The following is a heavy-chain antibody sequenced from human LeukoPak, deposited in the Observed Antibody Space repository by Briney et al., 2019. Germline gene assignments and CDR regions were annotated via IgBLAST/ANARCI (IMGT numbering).Heavy chain of an antibody. V-gene: IGHV1-69*05. D-gene: IGHD3-10*01. CDR2: IIPIFGTA. J-gene: IGHJ4*02. Sequence: SVKVSCKASGGTFSSYTISWVRQAPGQGLEWMGGIIPIFGTANYAQKFQGRVTITTDESTSTAYMELSSLRSEDTAVYYCARSVSTMVRGVIMPMYYFDYWGQGTLVTVSS. CDR1: GGTFSSYT. CDR3: ARSVSTMVRGVIMPMYYFDY.